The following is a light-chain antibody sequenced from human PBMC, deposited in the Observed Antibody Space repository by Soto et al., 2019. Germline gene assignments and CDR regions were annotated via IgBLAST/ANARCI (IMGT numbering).Light chain of an antibody. Sequence: HSALTQPASVSGSPGQSITISCTGTSSDVGGYNYVSWYQQHPGKAPKLMIYDVSNRPSGVSNRFSGSKSGNTASLTISGLQAEDEADYYCSSYTSSSTLEVFGNGTKVTVL. J-gene: IGLJ1*01. V-gene: IGLV2-14*01. CDR3: SSYTSSSTLEV. CDR2: DVS. CDR1: SSDVGGYNY.